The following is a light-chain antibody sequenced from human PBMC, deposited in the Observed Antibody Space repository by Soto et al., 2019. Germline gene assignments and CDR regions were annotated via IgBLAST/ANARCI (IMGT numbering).Light chain of an antibody. CDR3: QQYQIYSWT. Sequence: DIQMTQSPSTLSASVGDRVTITCRASQDIGTWLAWYQQKPEKAPKVLIYRASHLESGVPSRFSASVSGTEFSPTIVTRQTDDFATYCCQQYQIYSWTFEQGAQGEIK. V-gene: IGKV1-5*03. J-gene: IGKJ1*01. CDR2: RAS. CDR1: QDIGTW.